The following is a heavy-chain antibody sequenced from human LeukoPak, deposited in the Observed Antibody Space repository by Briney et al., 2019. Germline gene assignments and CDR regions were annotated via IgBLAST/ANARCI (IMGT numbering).Heavy chain of an antibody. CDR1: GFTFSTYR. Sequence: GGSLRLSCAASGFTFSTYRMSWVRQAPGKGLEWVANIKQDGSEKHYVDSVKGRFTISRDNAKNSLYLQMNSLRAEDTAVYYCARVKAYNDYVWGSYRTSWVFDYWGQGTLVTVSS. D-gene: IGHD3-16*02. J-gene: IGHJ4*02. CDR2: IKQDGSEK. V-gene: IGHV3-7*01. CDR3: ARVKAYNDYVWGSYRTSWVFDY.